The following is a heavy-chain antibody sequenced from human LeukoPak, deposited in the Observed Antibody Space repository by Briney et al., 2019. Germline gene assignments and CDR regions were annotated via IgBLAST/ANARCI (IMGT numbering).Heavy chain of an antibody. J-gene: IGHJ4*02. CDR2: ISYDGSNK. CDR3: ARDSRRYCSGGSCYSLDY. D-gene: IGHD2-15*01. CDR1: GFTFSSYA. Sequence: GRSLRLSCAASGFTFSSYAMHWVRQAPGKGLEWVAVISYDGSNKYYADSVKGRFTISRDNSKNTLYLQMNSLRAEDTAVYYCARDSRRYCSGGSCYSLDYWGQETLVTVSS. V-gene: IGHV3-30-3*01.